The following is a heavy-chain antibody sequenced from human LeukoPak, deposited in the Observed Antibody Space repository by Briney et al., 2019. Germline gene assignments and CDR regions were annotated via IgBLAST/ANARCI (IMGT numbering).Heavy chain of an antibody. J-gene: IGHJ6*02. Sequence: PGGSLRLSCAASGFTVSSNYMSWVRQAPGKGLEWVSVIYSGGSTYYAGSVKGRFTISRDDSKNTLYLQMNSLRAEDTAVYYCARDRPDIMMVYGMDVWGQGTTVTVSS. CDR2: IYSGGST. D-gene: IGHD5-12*01. V-gene: IGHV3-53*01. CDR1: GFTVSSNY. CDR3: ARDRPDIMMVYGMDV.